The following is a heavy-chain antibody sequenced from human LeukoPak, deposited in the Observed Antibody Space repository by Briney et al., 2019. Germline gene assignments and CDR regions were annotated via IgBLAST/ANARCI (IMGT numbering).Heavy chain of an antibody. CDR1: GFTFSSYG. J-gene: IGHJ4*02. D-gene: IGHD2-2*01. CDR3: AKVYVPAAPYWSLGGEVFDY. V-gene: IGHV3-30*02. Sequence: GGSLRLSCAASGFTFSSYGMHWVRQAPGKGLEWVAFIRYDGSNKYYADSVKGRFTISRDNSKNTLYLQMNSLRAEDTAVYYCAKVYVPAAPYWSLGGEVFDYWGQGTLVTVSS. CDR2: IRYDGSNK.